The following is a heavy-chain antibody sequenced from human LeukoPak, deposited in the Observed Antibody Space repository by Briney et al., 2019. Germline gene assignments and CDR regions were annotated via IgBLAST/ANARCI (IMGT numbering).Heavy chain of an antibody. J-gene: IGHJ4*02. Sequence: GGSLRLSCAASGFTFSRYAMSWVRQARGTGLEWVSGISGSGESTYYADSVKGRFTISRDNSKNTFYLQMNRLRADDTAVYYCASDYDSSGFHTSLLDYWGQGTLVTVSS. CDR3: ASDYDSSGFHTSLLDY. V-gene: IGHV3-23*01. CDR2: ISGSGEST. CDR1: GFTFSRYA. D-gene: IGHD3-22*01.